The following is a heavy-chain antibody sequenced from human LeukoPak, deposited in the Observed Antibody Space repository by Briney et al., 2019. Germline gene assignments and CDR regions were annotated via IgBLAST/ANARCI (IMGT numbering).Heavy chain of an antibody. CDR2: MNPNSGNT. D-gene: IGHD3-9*01. Sequence: ASVKVSCKAPGYTFTSYDINWVRQATGQGLEWMGWMNPNSGNTGYAQKFQGRVTMTRNTSISTAYMELSSLRSEDTAVYYCARASHVLRYFDWLRGGYYFDYWGQGTLVTVSS. CDR3: ARASHVLRYFDWLRGGYYFDY. J-gene: IGHJ4*02. V-gene: IGHV1-8*01. CDR1: GYTFTSYD.